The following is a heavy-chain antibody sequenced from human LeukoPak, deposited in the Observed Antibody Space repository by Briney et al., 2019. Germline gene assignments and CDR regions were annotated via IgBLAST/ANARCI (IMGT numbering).Heavy chain of an antibody. D-gene: IGHD1-26*01. V-gene: IGHV3-23*01. Sequence: GGSLRLSCAASGFTFYDYGMSWVRQAPGKGLEWVSAISGSGGSTYYADSVKGRFSISRDNSKNTLDLQLSSLRAEDTAVYYCAKLSGTYLDSYYFDYWGQGTLVTVSS. J-gene: IGHJ4*02. CDR3: AKLSGTYLDSYYFDY. CDR1: GFTFYDYG. CDR2: ISGSGGST.